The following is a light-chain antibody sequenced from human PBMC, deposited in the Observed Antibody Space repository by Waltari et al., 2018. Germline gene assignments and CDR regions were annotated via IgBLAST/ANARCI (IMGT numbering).Light chain of an antibody. V-gene: IGLV1-51*01. Sequence: QSMLTQPPSVSAAPGEKVTISCSGTTSNIGNNFVSWYQQLPGTAPKLFIQDKNKRPSGIPHRCSGSKSGTSATLTITGLQTEDEADYYCGTWDSTLSDVVFGGGTKLTVL. J-gene: IGLJ2*01. CDR2: DKN. CDR3: GTWDSTLSDVV. CDR1: TSNIGNNF.